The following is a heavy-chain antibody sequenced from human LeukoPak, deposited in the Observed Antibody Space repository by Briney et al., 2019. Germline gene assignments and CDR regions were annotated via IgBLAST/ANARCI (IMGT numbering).Heavy chain of an antibody. J-gene: IGHJ6*02. Sequence: PGGSLRLSCAASGFTFSSYSMNWVRQAPGKGLEWVSYISSSSSTIYYADSVKGRFTISSDNAKNSLYLQMNSLRAEDTAVYYCARASGDSSSWYYYGMDVWGQGTTVTVSS. CDR1: GFTFSSYS. D-gene: IGHD6-13*01. CDR2: ISSSSSTI. CDR3: ARASGDSSSWYYYGMDV. V-gene: IGHV3-48*01.